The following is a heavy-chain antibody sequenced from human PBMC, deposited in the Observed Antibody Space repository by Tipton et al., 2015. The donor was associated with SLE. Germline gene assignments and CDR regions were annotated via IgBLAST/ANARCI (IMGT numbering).Heavy chain of an antibody. D-gene: IGHD6-25*01. CDR3: TRGAAYHRI. CDR1: GFTFSNYW. Sequence: GSLRLSCAASGFTFSNYWMSWVRQGPGMGLEWVAKIKEDGSEKYYGDSVKGRFTMSRDNAKTSLYLQMNSLKAEDTAVYYCTRGAAYHRIWGQGTMVPVSS. CDR2: IKEDGSEK. V-gene: IGHV3-7*04. J-gene: IGHJ3*02.